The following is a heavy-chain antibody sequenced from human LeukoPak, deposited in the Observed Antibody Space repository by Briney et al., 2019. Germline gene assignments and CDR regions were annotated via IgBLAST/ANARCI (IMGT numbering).Heavy chain of an antibody. D-gene: IGHD3-10*01. V-gene: IGHV3-64D*09. Sequence: GGSLRLSCSASGLTFSSYAMHWVRQAPGKGLEYVSAISSNGGSTYYADSVKGRFTISRDNSKNTLYLQMSSLRAEDTAVYYCVKDWGYYYGSGSVDYWGQGTLVTVSS. CDR3: VKDWGYYYGSGSVDY. J-gene: IGHJ4*02. CDR2: ISSNGGST. CDR1: GLTFSSYA.